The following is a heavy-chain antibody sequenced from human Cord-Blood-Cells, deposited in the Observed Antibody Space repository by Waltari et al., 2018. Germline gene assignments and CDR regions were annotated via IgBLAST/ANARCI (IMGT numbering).Heavy chain of an antibody. J-gene: IGHJ4*02. V-gene: IGHV1-24*01. Sequence: QVQLVQSGAEATKPEASLKVSCKVPGYTLTELSLHWVRRAPRKGLEWMGCFDPGDGETSYAHKLQGRVTMNEDTSTDTAYMELGSLRSEDTAVDYCAKAVTGDTFDYCGQGTLVTVSS. CDR2: FDPGDGET. CDR3: AKAVTGDTFDY. D-gene: IGHD5-18*01. CDR1: GYTLTELS.